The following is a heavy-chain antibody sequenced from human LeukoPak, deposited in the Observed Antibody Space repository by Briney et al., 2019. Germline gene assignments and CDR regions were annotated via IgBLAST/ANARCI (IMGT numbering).Heavy chain of an antibody. V-gene: IGHV3-48*01. J-gene: IGHJ6*03. CDR1: GFIFSSYN. D-gene: IGHD6-13*01. CDR2: ITTSSDTM. CDR3: ANDNAYSSSWYYYYYMDV. Sequence: GGSLRLSCAASGFIFSSYNMNWVRQAPGEGLEWVAYITTSSDTMYYADSVKGRFTISRDNSKNTLFLQMNSLRADDAAVYYCANDNAYSSSWYYYYYMDVWGKGTTVTVSS.